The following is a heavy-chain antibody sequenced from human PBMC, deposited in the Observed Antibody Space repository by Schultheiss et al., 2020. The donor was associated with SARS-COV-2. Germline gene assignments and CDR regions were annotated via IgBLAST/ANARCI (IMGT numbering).Heavy chain of an antibody. V-gene: IGHV4-61*02. CDR3: ARDRRWDENSGLDS. CDR2: IYTSGST. J-gene: IGHJ4*02. D-gene: IGHD3-22*01. Sequence: SETLSLTCTVSGGSISSGSYYWSWIRQPAGKGLEWIGRIYTSGSTNYNPSLKSRVTISVDTSKNQFSLKLSSVTAADTALYYCARDRRWDENSGLDSWGQGTLVTVSS. CDR1: GGSISSGSYY.